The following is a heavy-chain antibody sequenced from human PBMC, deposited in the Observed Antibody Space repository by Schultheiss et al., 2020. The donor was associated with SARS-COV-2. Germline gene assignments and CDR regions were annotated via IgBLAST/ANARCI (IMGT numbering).Heavy chain of an antibody. Sequence: SCAASGFTFSSYEMNWVRQAPGKGLEWVSYISSSGSTIYYADSVKGRFTISRDNAKNSLYLQMNSLRAEDTAVYYCAVEDFRSGYYIGDYWGQGTLVTVSS. D-gene: IGHD3-3*01. CDR1: GFTFSSYE. V-gene: IGHV3-48*03. CDR2: ISSSGSTI. CDR3: AVEDFRSGYYIGDY. J-gene: IGHJ4*02.